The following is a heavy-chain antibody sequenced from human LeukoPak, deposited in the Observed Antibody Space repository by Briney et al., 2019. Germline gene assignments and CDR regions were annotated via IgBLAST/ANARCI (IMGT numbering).Heavy chain of an antibody. CDR2: IYPGDSDT. CDR3: ARVPGPHYRDSNIIDY. Sequence: PGESLKISCRGSGYSFTSYWIGWVRQMPGKGLEWMGIIYPGDSDTRYSPSFQGQVTISADKSISTVYLQWSSLKASDTAMYYCARVPGPHYRDSNIIDYWGQGTLVTVSS. J-gene: IGHJ4*02. D-gene: IGHD4-17*01. CDR1: GYSFTSYW. V-gene: IGHV5-51*01.